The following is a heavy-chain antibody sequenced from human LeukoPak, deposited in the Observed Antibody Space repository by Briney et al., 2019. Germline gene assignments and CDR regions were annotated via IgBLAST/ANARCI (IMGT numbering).Heavy chain of an antibody. D-gene: IGHD2-2*01. CDR1: GFTFSSYS. V-gene: IGHV3-48*01. Sequence: GGSLRLSCAASGFTFSSYSMNWVRQAPGKGLEWISYIITSSSTIYYADSVKGRFTISRNNAKNSLYLQMNSLRAEDTAVYYCARDTTHCSSTSCYPNGAFDIWGQGTMVTVSS. J-gene: IGHJ3*02. CDR3: ARDTTHCSSTSCYPNGAFDI. CDR2: IITSSSTI.